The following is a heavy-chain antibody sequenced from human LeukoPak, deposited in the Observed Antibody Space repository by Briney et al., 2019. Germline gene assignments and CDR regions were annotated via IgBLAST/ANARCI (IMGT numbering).Heavy chain of an antibody. CDR2: ISRNSGGT. J-gene: IGHJ4*02. V-gene: IGHV1-2*02. CDR3: ARADLSPTYDYVWGSYRYGYFDY. CDR1: GGTFSSYA. Sequence: ASVKVSCKASGGTFSSYAISWVRQAPGQGLEWMGWISRNSGGTNYAQKFQGRVTMTRDTSISTAYMELSSLRSDDTAVYYCARADLSPTYDYVWGSYRYGYFDYWGQGTLVTVSS. D-gene: IGHD3-16*02.